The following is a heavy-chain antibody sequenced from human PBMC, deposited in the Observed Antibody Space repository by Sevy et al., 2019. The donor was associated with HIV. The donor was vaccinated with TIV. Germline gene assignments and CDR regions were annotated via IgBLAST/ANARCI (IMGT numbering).Heavy chain of an antibody. CDR1: GFTFSDHY. V-gene: IGHV3-72*01. CDR2: SRDKANSHTT. Sequence: GGSLRLSCAASGFTFSDHYMEWVRQAPGKGLEWVGRSRDKANSHTTEYVASVKGRFTISRDDSKNSLYLQMNSLKTEDTAVYYCARGKDSGMADYYYYYMDVWGKGTTVTVSS. CDR3: ARGKDSGMADYYYYYMDV. D-gene: IGHD5-18*01. J-gene: IGHJ6*03.